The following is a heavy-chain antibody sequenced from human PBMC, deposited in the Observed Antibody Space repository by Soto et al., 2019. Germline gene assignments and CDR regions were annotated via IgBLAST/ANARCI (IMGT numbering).Heavy chain of an antibody. V-gene: IGHV3-21*01. Sequence: PGGSLTLSCAASGFPFSSYSMNWVRQAPGKGLEWVSSISSSSSYIYYADSVKGRFTISRDNAKNSLYLQMNSLRAEDTAVYYCARGVGPSWSYYNSYFDYWGQGTLVTVSS. CDR1: GFPFSSYS. CDR3: ARGVGPSWSYYNSYFDY. J-gene: IGHJ4*02. CDR2: ISSSSSYI. D-gene: IGHD3-10*01.